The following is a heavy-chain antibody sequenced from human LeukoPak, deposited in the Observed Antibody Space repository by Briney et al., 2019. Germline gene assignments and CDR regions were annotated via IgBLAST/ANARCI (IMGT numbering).Heavy chain of an antibody. V-gene: IGHV1-46*01. D-gene: IGHD3-10*01. CDR3: ARSIGTGHGYSWFDP. J-gene: IGHJ5*02. CDR1: GYTFTSYY. CDR2: INPSGGST. Sequence: ASVKVSCKAFGYTFTSYYMHWVRQAPGQGLEWMGIINPSGGSTSYAQKFQGRVTMTRDTSTSTVYMELSSLRSEDTAVYYCARSIGTGHGYSWFDPWGQGTLVTVSS.